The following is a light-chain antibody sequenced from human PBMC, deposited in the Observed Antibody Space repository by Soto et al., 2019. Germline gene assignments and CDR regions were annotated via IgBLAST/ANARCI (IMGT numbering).Light chain of an antibody. J-gene: IGKJ4*01. CDR2: DAS. V-gene: IGKV3-11*01. Sequence: EIVLTQSPATLSLSPGERATLSCRASETVNTYLAWYQQKPGQAPRLLIYDASNRATGIPARFSGSGSGTDFTLTISSLEPEDFAVYYCQQPASFGGGTKVEIK. CDR1: ETVNTY. CDR3: QQPAS.